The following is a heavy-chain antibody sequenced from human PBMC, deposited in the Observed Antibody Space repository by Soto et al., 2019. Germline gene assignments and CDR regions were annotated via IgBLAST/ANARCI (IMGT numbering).Heavy chain of an antibody. CDR2: IIPIFGTA. CDR1: GGTFSSYA. V-gene: IGHV1-69*13. Sequence: SVKVSCKASGGTFSSYAISWVRQAPGQGLEWMGGIIPIFGTANYAQKFQGRVTITADESTSTAYMELSSLRSEDTAVYYCARDPYYYGSGSYYNVPSGMDVWGQGTTVTVSS. CDR3: ARDPYYYGSGSYYNVPSGMDV. D-gene: IGHD3-10*01. J-gene: IGHJ6*02.